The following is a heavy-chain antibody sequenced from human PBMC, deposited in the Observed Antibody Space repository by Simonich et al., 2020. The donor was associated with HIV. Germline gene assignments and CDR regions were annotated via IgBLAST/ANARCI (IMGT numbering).Heavy chain of an antibody. CDR3: ARDTGTLYRSDSRSVSNWFDP. J-gene: IGHJ5*02. Sequence: QVQLVQSGAEVKKPGASVKVSCKASGYTFTSYGISWVRQAPGQGLEWMGWISAYNGNTHYAQKLQGRVTMTTDTSTSTAYMELRSLRSDATAVYYCARDTGTLYRSDSRSVSNWFDPWGQGTLVTVSS. CDR2: ISAYNGNT. CDR1: GYTFTSYG. D-gene: IGHD3-10*01. V-gene: IGHV1-18*01.